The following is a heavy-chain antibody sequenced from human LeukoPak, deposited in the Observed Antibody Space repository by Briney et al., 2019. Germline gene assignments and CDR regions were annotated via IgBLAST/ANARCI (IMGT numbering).Heavy chain of an antibody. Sequence: SETLSLTCAVYGGSFSGYYWSWIRQPPGKGLEWIGEINHSGSTNYNPSLKSRVTISVDTSKNQFSLKLSSVTAADTAVYYCASSITMIGGFDYWGQGTLVTVSS. CDR1: GGSFSGYY. J-gene: IGHJ4*02. V-gene: IGHV4-34*01. CDR3: ASSITMIGGFDY. CDR2: INHSGST. D-gene: IGHD3-22*01.